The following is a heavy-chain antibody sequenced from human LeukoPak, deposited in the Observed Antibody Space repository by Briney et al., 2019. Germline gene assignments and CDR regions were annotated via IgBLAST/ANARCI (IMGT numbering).Heavy chain of an antibody. CDR3: ARVPAGYGSGTYQYNWFDP. D-gene: IGHD3-10*01. V-gene: IGHV4-31*03. Sequence: PSQTLSLTCNVSGASISSGGYYWSWIRQHPGKGLEWIGYIYYSGSTYYNPSLKSRVTISLDTSKNHFSLKLSSVTAADTAVYYCARVPAGYGSGTYQYNWFDPWGQGTLVTVSS. CDR2: IYYSGST. CDR1: GASISSGGYY. J-gene: IGHJ5*02.